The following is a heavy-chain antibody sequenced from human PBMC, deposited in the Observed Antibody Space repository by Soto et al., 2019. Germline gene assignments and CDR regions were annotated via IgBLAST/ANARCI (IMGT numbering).Heavy chain of an antibody. J-gene: IGHJ4*02. V-gene: IGHV1-24*01. Sequence: GASVKVSCKVSGYTLTELSMHWVRQAPGKGLEWMGGLDPEDGETIYAQKFQGRVTMTEDTSTDTAYMELSSLRSEDTAVYYCATRSIAAAGHFDYWGQGTLVTVSS. D-gene: IGHD6-13*01. CDR2: LDPEDGET. CDR3: ATRSIAAAGHFDY. CDR1: GYTLTELS.